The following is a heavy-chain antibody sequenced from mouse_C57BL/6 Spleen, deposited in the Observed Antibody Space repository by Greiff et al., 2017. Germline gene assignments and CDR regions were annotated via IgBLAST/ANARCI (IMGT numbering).Heavy chain of an antibody. D-gene: IGHD2-1*01. CDR1: GYSFTDYN. Sequence: EVQLQQSGPELVTPGASVKISCTASGYSFTDYNMKWVKQSNGKSLEWIGVINPNYGTTSYNQKFKGKATLPVDQSSSTAYMQLNRLTSEDAAVYYCARGRGLYYGNPFDYWGQGTTLTVSS. J-gene: IGHJ2*01. CDR2: INPNYGTT. CDR3: ARGRGLYYGNPFDY. V-gene: IGHV1-39*01.